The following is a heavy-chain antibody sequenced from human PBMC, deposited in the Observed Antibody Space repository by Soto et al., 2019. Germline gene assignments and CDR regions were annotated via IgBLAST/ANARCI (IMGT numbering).Heavy chain of an antibody. D-gene: IGHD4-17*01. CDR1: GGSISSGGYY. CDR3: AREAPPTAYCYGMDV. V-gene: IGHV4-31*03. Sequence: PSETLSLTCTVSGGSISSGGYYWSWIRQHPGEGLEWIGYIYYSGSTYYNPSLKSRVTISVDTSKNQFSLKLSSVTAADTAVYYCAREAPPTAYCYGMDVWGQGTTVTVSS. J-gene: IGHJ6*02. CDR2: IYYSGST.